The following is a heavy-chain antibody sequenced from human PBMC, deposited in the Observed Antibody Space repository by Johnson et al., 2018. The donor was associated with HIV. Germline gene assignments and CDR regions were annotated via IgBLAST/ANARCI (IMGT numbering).Heavy chain of an antibody. CDR2: INWNGGST. CDR1: GFTFDDYG. CDR3: ARDRTGGSYLRAFDI. D-gene: IGHD1-26*01. Sequence: VQLVESGGGVVRPGGSLRLSCAASGFTFDDYGMSWVRQAPGKGLEWVSGINWNGGSTGYEDSVKGRFTISRDNAKNSLDLQMNSLSAEDTALYYCARDRTGGSYLRAFDIWGQGTMVTVSS. V-gene: IGHV3-20*04. J-gene: IGHJ3*02.